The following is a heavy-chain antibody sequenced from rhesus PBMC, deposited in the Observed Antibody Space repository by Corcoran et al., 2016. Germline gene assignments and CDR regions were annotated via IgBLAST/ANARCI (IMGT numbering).Heavy chain of an antibody. CDR2: ISGSSGRT. V-gene: IGHV4-99*01. D-gene: IGHD4-29*01. J-gene: IGHJ4*01. CDR3: ARQYSTAVSN. CDR1: GSSISSGYY. Sequence: QVQLQESGPGLVKPSETLSLTCAVSGSSISSGYYWGWIRQPPGKGLEYIGYISGSSGRTDCNPTLERRVTMSKDTSKNKFSVKVSAVTAAATAVYYCARQYSTAVSNWGQGVLVTVSS.